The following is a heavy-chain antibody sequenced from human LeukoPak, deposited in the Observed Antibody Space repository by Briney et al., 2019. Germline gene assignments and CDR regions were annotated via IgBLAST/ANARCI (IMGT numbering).Heavy chain of an antibody. J-gene: IGHJ3*02. Sequence: SETLSLTCTVSGGSISSSSYYWGWIRQPPGKGLEWIGSIYYSGSTYYNPSLKSRVTISVDTSKNQFSLNLISVTAADTAVYYCAREGWLSAFDIWGQGTMVTVSS. V-gene: IGHV4-39*02. CDR1: GGSISSSSYY. CDR2: IYYSGST. D-gene: IGHD3-22*01. CDR3: AREGWLSAFDI.